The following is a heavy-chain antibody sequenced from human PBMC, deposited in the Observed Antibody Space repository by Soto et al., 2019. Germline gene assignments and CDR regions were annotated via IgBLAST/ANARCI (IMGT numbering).Heavy chain of an antibody. D-gene: IGHD3-22*01. CDR1: GFTFSSYS. CDR3: ARRYDSSGWARDAFDI. J-gene: IGHJ3*02. CDR2: ISSSSSTI. Sequence: GGSLRLSCAASGFTFSSYSMNWVRQAPGKGLEWVSYISSSSSTIYYADSVKGRFTISRDNAKNSLYLQMNSLRDEDTAVYYCARRYDSSGWARDAFDIWGQGTMVTVSS. V-gene: IGHV3-48*02.